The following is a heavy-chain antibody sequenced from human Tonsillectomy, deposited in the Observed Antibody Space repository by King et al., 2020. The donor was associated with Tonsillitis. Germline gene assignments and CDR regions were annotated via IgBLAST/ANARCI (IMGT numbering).Heavy chain of an antibody. J-gene: IGHJ5*02. CDR1: GGSISSGSYY. D-gene: IGHD3-3*01. CDR2: IYTSGST. CDR3: ARESTIFDQRVDP. Sequence: VQLQESGPGLVKPSQTLSLTCTVSGGSISSGSYYWSWIRQPAGKGLEWIGRIYTSGSTNYNPSLKSRVTMSVDTSKNQFSLKLSSVTAADTAVYYCARESTIFDQRVDPWGQGTLVTVSS. V-gene: IGHV4-61*02.